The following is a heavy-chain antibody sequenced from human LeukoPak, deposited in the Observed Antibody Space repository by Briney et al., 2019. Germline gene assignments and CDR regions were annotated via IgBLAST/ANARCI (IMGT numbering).Heavy chain of an antibody. CDR1: GYLLTGYY. J-gene: IGHJ3*01. V-gene: IGHV1-2*06. Sequence: ASVRVSCKASGYLLTGYYLHWVRQATGQGLEWVGRVNPYSGDTEYAQKYQGRVTMTRDTSTSTAYMGLSSLRSDDTAVYYCARRYYDAGGLSLEAFDVWGQGTTVTVSS. CDR3: ARRYYDAGGLSLEAFDV. CDR2: VNPYSGDT. D-gene: IGHD3-22*01.